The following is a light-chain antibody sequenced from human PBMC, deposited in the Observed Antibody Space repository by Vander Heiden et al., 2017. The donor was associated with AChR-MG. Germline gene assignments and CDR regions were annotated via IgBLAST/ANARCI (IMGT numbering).Light chain of an antibody. Sequence: QSVLPQPPSASGTPGQMITTSCSRSTSNVGSNSVNWYQQRPGTAPKLLIYSNNQRPSGVPARFSGSKSGTSAALAISGLQSEDEADYYCAAWDDSLTGLVFGGGTKLTVL. J-gene: IGLJ3*02. V-gene: IGLV1-44*01. CDR3: AAWDDSLTGLV. CDR2: SNN. CDR1: TSNVGSNS.